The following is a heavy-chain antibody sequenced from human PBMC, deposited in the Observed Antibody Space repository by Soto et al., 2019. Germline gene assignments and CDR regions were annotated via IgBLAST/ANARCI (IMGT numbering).Heavy chain of an antibody. Sequence: SETLSLTCTVSAGSIDTHYWSWIRQPPGKGLEWIGSIYYDGTANSNPSLKSRVAISVDMSNNQFSLSLSSVTAADTAVYYCARDYGTRYSGNWYGLDYWGQGTLVTVSS. D-gene: IGHD6-13*01. CDR2: IYYDGTA. J-gene: IGHJ4*02. CDR1: AGSIDTHY. V-gene: IGHV4-59*11. CDR3: ARDYGTRYSGNWYGLDY.